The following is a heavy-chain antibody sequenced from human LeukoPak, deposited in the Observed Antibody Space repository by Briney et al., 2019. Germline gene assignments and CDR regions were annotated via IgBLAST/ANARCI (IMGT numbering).Heavy chain of an antibody. CDR2: IWYDGSNK. Sequence: GGSLRLSCAASGFTFSIYGMHWVRQAPGKGLEWVAVIWYDGSNKYYADSVKGRFTISRDNSKNTLYLQMNSLRAEDTAVYYCAKAEGGIAYCGGDCYSVGWFDPWGQGTLVTVSS. J-gene: IGHJ5*02. V-gene: IGHV3-33*06. CDR3: AKAEGGIAYCGGDCYSVGWFDP. D-gene: IGHD2-21*02. CDR1: GFTFSIYG.